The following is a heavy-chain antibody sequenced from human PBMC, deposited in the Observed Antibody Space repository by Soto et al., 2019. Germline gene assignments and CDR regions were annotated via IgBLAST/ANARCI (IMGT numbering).Heavy chain of an antibody. V-gene: IGHV3-21*01. J-gene: IGHJ6*02. CDR2: ISSSSSYI. CDR3: ARALKGIAAAGSV. CDR1: GFTFSSYS. D-gene: IGHD6-13*01. Sequence: PGGSLRLSCAASGFTFSSYSMNWVRKAPGKGLEWVSSISSSSSYIYYADSVKGRFTISRDNAKNSLYLQMNGLRAEDTPVYYCARALKGIAAAGSVWGQGTTVTAS.